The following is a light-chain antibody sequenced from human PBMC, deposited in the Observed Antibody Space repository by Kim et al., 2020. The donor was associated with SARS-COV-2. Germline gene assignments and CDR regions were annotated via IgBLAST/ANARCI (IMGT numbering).Light chain of an antibody. J-gene: IGLJ1*01. CDR2: DDS. V-gene: IGLV2-14*03. Sequence: QSALTQPASVSGSPGQSITISCTGTSSYVGSYNSVCWYQQPPGKAPKLMIYDDSNRPSGVSNRFSGSKSGNTASLTISGLQAEDEADYYCSSYTGSITLDVFGAGTKVTVL. CDR1: SSYVGSYNS. CDR3: SSYTGSITLDV.